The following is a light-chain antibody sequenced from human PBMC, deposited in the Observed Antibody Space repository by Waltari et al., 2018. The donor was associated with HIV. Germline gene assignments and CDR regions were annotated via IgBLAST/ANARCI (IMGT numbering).Light chain of an antibody. Sequence: DIQLTQSPSTLSASVGDRVTITCRASQNVNKWLAWYQQKPGKAPTLLIYIASSLKSGVPSRFSGSGSGTEFTLTISSLQPDDCATYYCQHYDSYSCTFGQGTKVEIK. CDR2: IAS. V-gene: IGKV1-5*03. CDR1: QNVNKW. J-gene: IGKJ2*02. CDR3: QHYDSYSCT.